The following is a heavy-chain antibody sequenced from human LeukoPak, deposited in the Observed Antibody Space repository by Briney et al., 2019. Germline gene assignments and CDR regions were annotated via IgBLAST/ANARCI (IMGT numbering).Heavy chain of an antibody. Sequence: GGSLRLSCAASGFTFSNYIMHWVRQAPGKGLDWVAVILEDGSYQFYADSVKGRFSISRDNPKNILLLQMNSLRGEDTAMYYCARDPTHYYYYYYMDVWGKGTTVTVSS. J-gene: IGHJ6*03. CDR2: ILEDGSYQ. V-gene: IGHV3-30*03. CDR3: ARDPTHYYYYYYMDV. CDR1: GFTFSNYI.